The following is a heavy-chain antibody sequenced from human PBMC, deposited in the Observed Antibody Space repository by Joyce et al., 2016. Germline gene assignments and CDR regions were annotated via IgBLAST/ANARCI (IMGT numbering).Heavy chain of an antibody. J-gene: IGHJ6*02. CDR3: ARDQGRHSIGGMDV. Sequence: QVQLVQSGAELNKPGASVKVSCKASGYTLSAYYMHWVRQAPGQGLEWMVWSNPNSGDTKYAKKFQGRVTMTRDTSISTGYMELKRLTSDDTAVYYCARDQGRHSIGGMDVWGQGTTVTVSS. D-gene: IGHD2-21*01. CDR1: GYTLSAYY. CDR2: SNPNSGDT. V-gene: IGHV1-2*02.